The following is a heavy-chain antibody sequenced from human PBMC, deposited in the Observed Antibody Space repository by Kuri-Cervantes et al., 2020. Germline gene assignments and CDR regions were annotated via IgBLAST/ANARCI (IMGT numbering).Heavy chain of an antibody. J-gene: IGHJ4*02. CDR1: GFTFTSYG. CDR2: ISYDGSNK. D-gene: IGHD4-17*01. CDR3: ARETVPNLGYFDY. Sequence: GESLKISCAASGFTFTSYGMHWVRQVPGKGLEWVAVISYDGSNKYYADSVKGRFTISRDNSKNTLYLQMNSLTAEDTAVYYCARETVPNLGYFDYWGQGTLVTVSS. V-gene: IGHV3-30*03.